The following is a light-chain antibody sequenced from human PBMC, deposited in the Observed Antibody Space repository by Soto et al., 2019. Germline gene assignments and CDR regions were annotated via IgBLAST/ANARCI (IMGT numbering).Light chain of an antibody. CDR2: GAS. J-gene: IGKJ1*01. CDR3: QQYIITPWT. CDR1: QNIITN. Sequence: EIVWAHSPGTLSSSPVQRATLSCRASQNIITNLAWYRQKPGQAPRLLIHGASNRATGIPDRFSGSGSGTDFTLTIGRLEPEDFAVYYCQQYIITPWTFGQGTKVDIK. V-gene: IGKV3-20*01.